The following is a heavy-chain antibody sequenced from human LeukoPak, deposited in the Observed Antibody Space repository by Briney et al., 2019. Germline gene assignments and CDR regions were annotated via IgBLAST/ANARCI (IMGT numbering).Heavy chain of an antibody. Sequence: ASVKVSCKVSGYTLTELSMYLVRQAPGKGLEWMGGFDPEDGETIYAQKFQGRVTMTEDTSTDTAYMELSSLRSEDTAVYYCATRTEGMSWFDPWGQGTLVTVSS. CDR1: GYTLTELS. CDR2: FDPEDGET. V-gene: IGHV1-24*01. D-gene: IGHD3-10*01. CDR3: ATRTEGMSWFDP. J-gene: IGHJ5*02.